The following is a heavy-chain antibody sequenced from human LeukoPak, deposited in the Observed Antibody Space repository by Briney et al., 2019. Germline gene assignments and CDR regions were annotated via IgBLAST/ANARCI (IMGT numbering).Heavy chain of an antibody. V-gene: IGHV3-21*04. CDR1: GFTFSSYS. CDR3: VRDLSSNGYSFDY. Sequence: RRGSLRLSCAASGFTFSSYSMNWVRQAPGKGLEWVSSISSSSSYIYYADSVKGRFTISRDSAENSLYLQMNSLRDDDTALYYCVRDLSSNGYSFDYWGQGTLVPVSS. D-gene: IGHD6-13*01. CDR2: ISSSSSYI. J-gene: IGHJ4*02.